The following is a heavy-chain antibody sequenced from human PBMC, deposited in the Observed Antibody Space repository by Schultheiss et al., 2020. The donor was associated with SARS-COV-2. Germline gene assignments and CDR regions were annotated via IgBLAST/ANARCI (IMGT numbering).Heavy chain of an antibody. CDR3: AMSNYDILTGYRSGAFDI. V-gene: IGHV3-48*03. CDR1: GFTFSSYE. CDR2: ISSSGSTI. Sequence: GESLKISCAASGFTFSSYEMNWVRQAPGKGLEWVSYISSSGSTIYYADSVKGRFTISRDNAKNSLYLQMNSLRDEDTAVYYCAMSNYDILTGYRSGAFDIWGQGTMVTVSS. D-gene: IGHD3-9*01. J-gene: IGHJ3*02.